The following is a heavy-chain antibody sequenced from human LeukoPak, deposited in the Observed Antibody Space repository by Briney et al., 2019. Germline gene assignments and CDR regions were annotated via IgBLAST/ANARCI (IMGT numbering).Heavy chain of an antibody. V-gene: IGHV3-9*01. J-gene: IGHJ3*02. Sequence: GGSLRLSCAASGFTVSSNYMSWVRQAPGKGLEWVSGISWNSGSIGYADSVKGRFTISRDNAKNSLYLQMNSLRAEDTALYYCAKGPLWFGGAFDIWGQGTMVTVSS. CDR1: GFTVSSNY. CDR3: AKGPLWFGGAFDI. D-gene: IGHD3-10*01. CDR2: ISWNSGSI.